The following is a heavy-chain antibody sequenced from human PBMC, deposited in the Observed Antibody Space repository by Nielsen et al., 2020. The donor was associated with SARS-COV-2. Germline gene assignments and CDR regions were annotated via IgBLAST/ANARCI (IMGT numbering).Heavy chain of an antibody. CDR3: ARGQTVVLPSPILGLGPFYYSSSMDV. J-gene: IGHJ6*03. D-gene: IGHD2-21*01. CDR1: GGSISTNDW. CDR2: IYHTGST. Sequence: ETLFLTCAVSGGSISTNDWWSWVRQSPGKGLEWLGEIYHTGSTKFNPSLKSRVTMSVDKSKNVFSLRLTSVTAADAAVYFCARGQTVVLPSPILGLGPFYYSSSMDVWGKGTSVAVSS. V-gene: IGHV4-4*01.